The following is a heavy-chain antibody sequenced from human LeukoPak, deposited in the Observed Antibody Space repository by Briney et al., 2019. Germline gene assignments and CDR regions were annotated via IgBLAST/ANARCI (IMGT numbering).Heavy chain of an antibody. J-gene: IGHJ3*02. CDR3: ARLGVYNRSPRAFDI. CDR1: GGSLDSSGW. Sequence: NPSETLSLTCAISGGSLDSSGWWTWVRQPPGKGLEWVGEISHTGSTKFNPSLQSRVIISGDMSKNQFSLNLTSVTDADTAVYFCARLGVYNRSPRAFDIWGHGTMVTVSS. V-gene: IGHV4-4*02. D-gene: IGHD1-14*01. CDR2: ISHTGST.